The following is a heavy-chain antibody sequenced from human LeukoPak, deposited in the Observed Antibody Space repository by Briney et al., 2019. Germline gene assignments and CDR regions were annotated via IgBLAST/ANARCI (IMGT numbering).Heavy chain of an antibody. CDR3: ARLLWNDREFDN. D-gene: IGHD1-1*01. J-gene: IGHJ4*02. CDR2: IYPGDSDT. CDR1: GXSFTSNW. Sequence: GESLKISCKGSGXSFTSNWIGWVRQMPGNGLEWVGMIYPGDSDTRYSPSFQGQVSISADKSISTAYLQWSSLKASDTAMYYCARLLWNDREFDNWGQGTLVTVSS. V-gene: IGHV5-51*01.